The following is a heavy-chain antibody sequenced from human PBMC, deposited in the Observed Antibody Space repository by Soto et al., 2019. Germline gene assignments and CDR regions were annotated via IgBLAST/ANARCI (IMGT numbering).Heavy chain of an antibody. CDR3: AKDRGWSGVVVPAAIPEWV. D-gene: IGHD2-2*02. J-gene: IGHJ6*02. V-gene: IGHV3-30*18. CDR2: ISYDGSNK. Sequence: GGSLRLSCAASGFTFSSYGMHWVRQAPGKGLEWVAVISYDGSNKYYADSVKGRFTISRDNSKNTLYLQMNSLRAEDTAVYYCAKDRGWSGVVVPAAIPEWVWGQGTTVTVSS. CDR1: GFTFSSYG.